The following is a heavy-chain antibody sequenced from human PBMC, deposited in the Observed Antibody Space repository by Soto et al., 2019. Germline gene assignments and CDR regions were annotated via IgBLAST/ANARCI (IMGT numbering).Heavy chain of an antibody. CDR3: ASLSALSDDAFDI. CDR1: VCTFSSYA. CDR2: ISGSGGST. Sequence: VGSLRLSCASSVCTFSSYAMSCVRDSPGKGLEWVSAISGSGGSTYYADSVKGRFTISRDNAKNSLYLQMNSLRAEDTAVYYCASLSALSDDAFDIWGQATIVSVS. D-gene: IGHD3-16*02. J-gene: IGHJ3*02. V-gene: IGHV3-23*01.